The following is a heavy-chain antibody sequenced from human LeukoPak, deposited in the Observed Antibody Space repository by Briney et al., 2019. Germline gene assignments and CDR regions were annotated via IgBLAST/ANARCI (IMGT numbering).Heavy chain of an antibody. CDR3: AKESSLLRGPTVIYYFDF. Sequence: QSGGSLRLSCAASGFIFSNYAMQWVRQAPGMGLEWVAFIRYDGGNTYYADSVKGRFTISRDNSKNTLYLQMNSLRAEDTAIYYCAKESSLLRGPTVIYYFDFWGQGTLVTVSS. V-gene: IGHV3-30*02. J-gene: IGHJ4*02. CDR2: IRYDGGNT. CDR1: GFIFSNYA. D-gene: IGHD3-10*01.